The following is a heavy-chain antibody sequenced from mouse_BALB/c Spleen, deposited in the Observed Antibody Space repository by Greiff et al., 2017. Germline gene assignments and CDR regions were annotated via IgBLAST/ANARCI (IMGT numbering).Heavy chain of an antibody. CDR1: GFTFSSYG. CDR3: ARVGNYRLDY. CDR2: INSNGGST. Sequence: EVKLVESGGGLVQPGGSLKLSCAASGFTFSSYGMSWVRQTPDKRLELVATINSNGGSTYYPDSVKGRFTISRDNAKNTLYLQMSSLKSEDTAMYYCARVGNYRLDYWGQGTTLTVSS. V-gene: IGHV5-6-3*01. D-gene: IGHD2-1*01. J-gene: IGHJ2*01.